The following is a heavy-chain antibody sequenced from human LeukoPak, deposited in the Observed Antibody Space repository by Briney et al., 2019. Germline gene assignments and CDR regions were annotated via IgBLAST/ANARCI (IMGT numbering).Heavy chain of an antibody. CDR2: ISFSVNTK. CDR3: TKGLWAGVSAARD. J-gene: IGHJ4*02. D-gene: IGHD2-8*01. CDR1: GFTFSDYS. Sequence: GGSLRLSCAASGFTFSDYSMNWVRQAPGKGLEWVSYISFSVNTKYYGDSVKGRFTISRDNAKNSLYLHMDSLRAEDTAVYYCTKGLWAGVSAARDWGQGALVTVSS. V-gene: IGHV3-48*04.